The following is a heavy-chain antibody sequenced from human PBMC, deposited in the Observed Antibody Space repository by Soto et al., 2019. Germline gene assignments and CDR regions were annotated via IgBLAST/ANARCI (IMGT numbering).Heavy chain of an antibody. V-gene: IGHV3-73*01. Sequence: PGESLKISCAASGFTFSGSAMHWVRQASGKRLEWVGRIRSKANSYATAYAASVKGRFTISRDDSKNTAYLQMNSLKTEDTAVYYCTTFYCSGGSCYSGVEWRYYYYMDVWGKGTTVTVSS. J-gene: IGHJ6*03. CDR3: TTFYCSGGSCYSGVEWRYYYYMDV. CDR1: GFTFSGSA. D-gene: IGHD2-15*01. CDR2: IRSKANSYAT.